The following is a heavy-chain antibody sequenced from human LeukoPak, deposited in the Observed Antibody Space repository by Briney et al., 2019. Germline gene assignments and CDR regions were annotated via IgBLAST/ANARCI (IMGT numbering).Heavy chain of an antibody. CDR1: GGSISSYY. CDR3: ARDRYYDFWSGYLDV. J-gene: IGHJ6*02. Sequence: SETLPLTCTVSGGSISSYYWSWIRQPPGKGLEWIGYIYYSGSTNYNPSLKSRVTISVDTSKNQFSLKLSSVTAADTAVYYCARDRYYDFWSGYLDVWGQGTTVTVSS. D-gene: IGHD3-3*01. V-gene: IGHV4-59*01. CDR2: IYYSGST.